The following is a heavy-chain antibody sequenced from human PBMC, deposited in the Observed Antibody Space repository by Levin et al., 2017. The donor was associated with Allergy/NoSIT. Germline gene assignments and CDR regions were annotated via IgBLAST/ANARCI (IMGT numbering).Heavy chain of an antibody. D-gene: IGHD6-19*01. CDR2: IINSGVGT. J-gene: IGHJ4*02. V-gene: IGHV3-23*01. CDR1: GFTFNNYA. Sequence: GESLKISCAASGFTFNNYAMSWVRQAPGKGLEWVSAIINSGVGTYYADSVKGRFTNSRDNSKNTMYLQMNSLRAEDTAVYFCAKDAIRGSDQPYYFDYWGQGTLVTASS. CDR3: AKDAIRGSDQPYYFDY.